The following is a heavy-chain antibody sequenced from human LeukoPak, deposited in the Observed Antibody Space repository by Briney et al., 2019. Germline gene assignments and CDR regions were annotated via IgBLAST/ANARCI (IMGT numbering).Heavy chain of an antibody. CDR2: IKQDGSEK. D-gene: IGHD2-2*01. CDR3: AREIVVVPVFDY. Sequence: GGSLRLSCAASEFTFSSYWMSWVRQAPGKGLEWVANIKQDGSEKYYVDSVKGRFTISRDNAKNSLYLQMNSLRAEDTAVYYCAREIVVVPVFDYWGQGTLVTVSS. J-gene: IGHJ4*02. CDR1: EFTFSSYW. V-gene: IGHV3-7*03.